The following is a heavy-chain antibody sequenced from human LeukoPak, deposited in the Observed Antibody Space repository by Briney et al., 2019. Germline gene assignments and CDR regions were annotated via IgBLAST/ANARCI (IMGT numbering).Heavy chain of an antibody. D-gene: IGHD6-13*01. CDR3: AKTSDSSSWYVGYYFDY. Sequence: TGGSLRLSCAASEFTFSNYGMHWVRQAPGKGLEWVAVISYDGSNKYYADSVKGRFTISRDNSKNALYLQMNSLRVEDTAVYYCAKTSDSSSWYVGYYFDYWGQGTLVTVSS. V-gene: IGHV3-30*18. CDR2: ISYDGSNK. CDR1: EFTFSNYG. J-gene: IGHJ4*02.